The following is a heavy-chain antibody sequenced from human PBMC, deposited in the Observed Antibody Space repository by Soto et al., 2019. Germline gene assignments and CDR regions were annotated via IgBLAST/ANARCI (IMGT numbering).Heavy chain of an antibody. Sequence: PGGSLILSCTASGFTFGYYAMSWFRQAPGKGLEWVGFIRSKAYGGTTEYAASVKGRFTISRDDSKSIAYLQMNSLKTEDTAVYYCTRRNHIVVVPAAEDYNWFDPWGQGTLVTVSS. CDR1: GFTFGYYA. J-gene: IGHJ5*02. CDR2: IRSKAYGGTT. CDR3: TRRNHIVVVPAAEDYNWFDP. D-gene: IGHD2-2*01. V-gene: IGHV3-49*03.